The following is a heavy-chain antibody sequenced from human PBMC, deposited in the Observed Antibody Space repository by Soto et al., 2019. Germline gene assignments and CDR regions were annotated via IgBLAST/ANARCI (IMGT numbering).Heavy chain of an antibody. CDR1: GFTFSSYA. CDR2: ISGSGGST. J-gene: IGHJ4*02. CDR3: AKVWDIVVVPAAMGFDS. Sequence: GGSLRLSCAASGFTFSSYAMSWVRHAPGKGLEWVSAISGSGGSTYYADSVKGRFTISRDNSKNTLYLQMNSLRAEDTAVYYCAKVWDIVVVPAAMGFDSWGQGPLVTVSS. V-gene: IGHV3-23*01. D-gene: IGHD2-2*01.